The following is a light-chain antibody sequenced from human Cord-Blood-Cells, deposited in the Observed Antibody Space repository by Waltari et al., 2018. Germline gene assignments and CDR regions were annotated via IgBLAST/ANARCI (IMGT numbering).Light chain of an antibody. V-gene: IGKV1-33*01. CDR3: QQYDNLPPLT. Sequence: DSQMTQSPSSLSASVGYRVTITCQASQDISNYLNWYQQKPGKAPKLLIYDASNLETGVPSRFSGSGSGTDFTFTISSLQPEDIATYYCQQYDNLPPLTFGGGTKVEIK. CDR2: DAS. CDR1: QDISNY. J-gene: IGKJ4*01.